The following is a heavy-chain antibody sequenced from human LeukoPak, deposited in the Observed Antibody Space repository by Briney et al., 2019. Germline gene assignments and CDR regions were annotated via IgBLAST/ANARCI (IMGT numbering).Heavy chain of an antibody. CDR2: ISGSGAST. J-gene: IGHJ4*02. CDR3: AKRSRAEAGTHDC. CDR1: GFTSSNYA. V-gene: IGHV3-23*01. Sequence: PGGSLRLSCAASGFTSSNYAMSWVRQAPGKGLEWVSSISGSGASTYYADSVNGRFTISRDNSKNTLYLQMNSLRVEDTAVYYCAKRSRAEAGTHDCWGQGTLVTVSS. D-gene: IGHD6-13*01.